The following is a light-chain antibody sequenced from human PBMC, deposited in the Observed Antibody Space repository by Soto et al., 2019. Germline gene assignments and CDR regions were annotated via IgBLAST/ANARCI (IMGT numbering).Light chain of an antibody. CDR1: SSNIGAGYD. J-gene: IGLJ1*01. V-gene: IGLV1-40*01. Sequence: QSALTQPPSVSGAPGQRVTISCTGSSSNIGAGYDVHWYQQRPGTAPKLLSFGNINRPSGVPDRFSGSKSGTSASLAITGLQAEDEGDYYCQSYDSTLSARYVFGTGTKVTVL. CDR3: QSYDSTLSARYV. CDR2: GNI.